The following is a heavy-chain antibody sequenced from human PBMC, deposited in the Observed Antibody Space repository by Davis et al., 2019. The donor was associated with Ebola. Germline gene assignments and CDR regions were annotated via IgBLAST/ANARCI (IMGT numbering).Heavy chain of an antibody. J-gene: IGHJ4*02. CDR3: ARDRIAAHPPGYFDY. V-gene: IGHV3-21*01. Sequence: PGGSLRLSCAASGFTFSSYSMNWVRQAPGKGLEWVSSISSSSSYIYYADSVKGRFTISRDNAKNSLYLQMNSLRAEDTAVYYCARDRIAAHPPGYFDYWGQGTLVTVSS. CDR2: ISSSSSYI. D-gene: IGHD6-6*01. CDR1: GFTFSSYS.